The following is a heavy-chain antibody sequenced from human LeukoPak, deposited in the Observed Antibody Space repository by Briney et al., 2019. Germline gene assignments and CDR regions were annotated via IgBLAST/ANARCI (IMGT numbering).Heavy chain of an antibody. D-gene: IGHD2-2*01. Sequence: PGGSLRLTCAASGFTFSSYGMHWVRQAPGKGLEWVAFIRYDGSNKYYADSVKGRFTISRDNSKNTLYLQMNSLRAEDTAVYYCAKEGYCSSTSCLDYWGXXXXXTVS. V-gene: IGHV3-30*02. CDR1: GFTFSSYG. CDR3: AKEGYCSSTSCLDY. CDR2: IRYDGSNK. J-gene: IGHJ4*01.